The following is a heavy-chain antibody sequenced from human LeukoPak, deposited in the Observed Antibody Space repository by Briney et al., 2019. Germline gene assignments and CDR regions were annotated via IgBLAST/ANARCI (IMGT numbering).Heavy chain of an antibody. CDR1: GFTVSSNY. Sequence: PGGSLRLSCAASGFTVSSNYMSWVRQAPGKGLKWVSVIYSGGSTYYADSVKGRFTISRDNSKNTLYLQMNSLRAEDTAVYYCARGHYYDSSGYWYWGQGTLVTVSS. D-gene: IGHD3-22*01. CDR2: IYSGGST. CDR3: ARGHYYDSSGYWY. J-gene: IGHJ4*02. V-gene: IGHV3-53*01.